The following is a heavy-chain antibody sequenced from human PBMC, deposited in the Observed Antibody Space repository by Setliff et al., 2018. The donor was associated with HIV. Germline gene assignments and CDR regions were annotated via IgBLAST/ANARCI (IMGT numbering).Heavy chain of an antibody. CDR1: GFTFSSYA. V-gene: IGHV3-23*01. CDR3: ATPGGDFGPYYSYGMDV. J-gene: IGHJ6*02. Sequence: GGSLRLSCAASGFTFSSYAMSWVRQAPGRGLEWVSAISGSGGSTYYADSVKGRFTISRDNSKNTLYLQMNSLRAEDTAVYYCATPGGDFGPYYSYGMDVWGQGTTVTVSS. CDR2: ISGSGGST. D-gene: IGHD2-21*02.